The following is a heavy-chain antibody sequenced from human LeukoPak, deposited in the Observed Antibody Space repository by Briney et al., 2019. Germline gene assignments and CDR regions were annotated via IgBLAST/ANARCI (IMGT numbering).Heavy chain of an antibody. CDR2: IFHTGST. CDR1: GDSISSGNY. CDR3: ASTSRYCSGGSCYIGPFGY. J-gene: IGHJ4*02. V-gene: IGHV4-38-2*02. Sequence: SETLSLTCTVSGDSISSGNYWGWIRQPPGKGLEWIGSIFHTGSTYFNLSLKSRVTISVDTSKNQFSLKLSSVTAADTAVYYCASTSRYCSGGSCYIGPFGYWGQGILVTVSS. D-gene: IGHD2-15*01.